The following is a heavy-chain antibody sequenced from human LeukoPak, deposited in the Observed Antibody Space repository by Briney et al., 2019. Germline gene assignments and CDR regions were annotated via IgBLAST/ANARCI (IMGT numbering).Heavy chain of an antibody. CDR3: ARDDEYAVDAFDT. J-gene: IGHJ3*02. CDR2: ISWNSGSI. Sequence: PGGSLRLSCAASGFTFDDYAMHWVRQAPGKGLEWVSGISWNSGSIGYADSVKGRFTISRDNAKNSLYLQMNSLRAEDTAVYYCARDDEYAVDAFDTWGQGTMVTVSS. CDR1: GFTFDDYA. D-gene: IGHD2-2*01. V-gene: IGHV3-9*01.